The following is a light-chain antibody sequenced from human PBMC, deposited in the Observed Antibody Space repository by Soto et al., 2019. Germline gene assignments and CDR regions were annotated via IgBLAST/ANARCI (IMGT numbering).Light chain of an antibody. V-gene: IGKV1-8*01. CDR2: ASS. CDR1: QEISPF. Sequence: AVRVTQSPSSISASTGDRVTITCRASQEISPFLAWYQQRPGKAPNLLVYASSTLKSGVPSRFNGSGSGTDFTLTISNLQSEDSATYFCQQYYQYPRTFGKGTKVEIK. J-gene: IGKJ1*01. CDR3: QQYYQYPRT.